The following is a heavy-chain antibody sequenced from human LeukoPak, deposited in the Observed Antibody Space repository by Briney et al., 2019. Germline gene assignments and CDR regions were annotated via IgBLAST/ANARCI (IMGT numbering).Heavy chain of an antibody. CDR3: VKEGVEYSYSYGDY. D-gene: IGHD3-16*01. V-gene: IGHV3-30*18. CDR2: ISYDGGDK. CDR1: GFTFTNYG. J-gene: IGHJ4*02. Sequence: GGSLRLSCAASGFTFTNYGMHWVRQAPGKGLEWVALISYDGGDKYYAESMKGRITISRDNAENTLYLQMNNLRPDDTAFYFCVKEGVEYSYSYGDYWGQGTLVTVSS.